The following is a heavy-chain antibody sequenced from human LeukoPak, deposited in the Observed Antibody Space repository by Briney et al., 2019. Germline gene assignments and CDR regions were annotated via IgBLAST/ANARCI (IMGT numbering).Heavy chain of an antibody. V-gene: IGHV3-23*01. CDR2: VLGSGVPT. CDR1: GIIFSKYG. D-gene: IGHD5-18*01. CDR3: AREGYSYGRGAFDI. J-gene: IGHJ3*02. Sequence: EGSLRLSCAASGIIFSKYGMSWVRQAPGKGLEWVATVLGSGVPTYYADSVQGRFTISRDNSKNTLYLQMNSLRAEDTAVYFCAREGYSYGRGAFDIWGQGTMVTVSS.